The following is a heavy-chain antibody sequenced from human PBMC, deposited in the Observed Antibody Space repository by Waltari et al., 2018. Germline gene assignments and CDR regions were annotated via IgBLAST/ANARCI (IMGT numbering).Heavy chain of an antibody. CDR3: ARYLNWGLPRFDN. Sequence: EVQLAESGGAVVRPGGSLSLTCVASGFTFNDYGMSWVGRVPGKGLEWVSGITWNGGIISYSDSVKGRFTITRDNDKNSLSLQMTSLRVEDTALYYCARYLNWGLPRFDNWGQGTQVTVSS. CDR2: ITWNGGII. J-gene: IGHJ4*02. V-gene: IGHV3-20*04. D-gene: IGHD3-16*01. CDR1: GFTFNDYG.